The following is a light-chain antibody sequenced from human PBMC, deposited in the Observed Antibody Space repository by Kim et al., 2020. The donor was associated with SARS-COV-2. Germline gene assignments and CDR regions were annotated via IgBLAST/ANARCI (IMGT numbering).Light chain of an antibody. V-gene: IGKV3-15*01. Sequence: EIVMTQSPATLSVSQGERATLSCRASQSVRSNLAWYQQKPSQAPRLIIYAASTRATGIPARFSGSGSGTEFTLTISSLQSEDFAVYYCQQYTNWPPEYTFGQGTKLEI. CDR1: QSVRSN. CDR2: AAS. J-gene: IGKJ2*01. CDR3: QQYTNWPPEYT.